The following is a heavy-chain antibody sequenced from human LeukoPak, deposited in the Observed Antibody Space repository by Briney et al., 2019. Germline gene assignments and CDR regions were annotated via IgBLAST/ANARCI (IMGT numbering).Heavy chain of an antibody. J-gene: IGHJ6*03. CDR1: GGSTSSSSYY. D-gene: IGHD3-10*01. CDR3: TRQPGGYYYYYYMDV. V-gene: IGHV4-39*01. Sequence: SETLSLTCTVSGGSTSSSSYYWGWIRQPPGKGLEWIGSIYYSGSTYYNPSLKSRVTISVDTSKNQFSLKLSSVTAADTAVYYCTRQPGGYYYYYYMDVWGKGTTVTVSS. CDR2: IYYSGST.